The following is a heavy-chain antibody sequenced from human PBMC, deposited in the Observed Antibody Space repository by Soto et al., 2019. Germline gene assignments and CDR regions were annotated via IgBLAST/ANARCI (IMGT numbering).Heavy chain of an antibody. CDR1: GSTFSTYA. Sequence: PGGSLRLSCAASGSTFSTYAMNWVRQAPGKGLEWVSAISASGGSTYYADSVKGRFTISRNNSKNTLYLQMNSLRAEDTAVYYCADQKGYWGQGTLVTVSS. J-gene: IGHJ4*02. CDR2: ISASGGST. CDR3: ADQKGY. V-gene: IGHV3-23*01.